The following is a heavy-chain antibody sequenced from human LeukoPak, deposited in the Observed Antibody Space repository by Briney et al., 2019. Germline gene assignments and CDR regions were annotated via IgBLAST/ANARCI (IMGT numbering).Heavy chain of an antibody. Sequence: SETLSLTCTVSGGSISSSSYYWGWIRQPPGEGLEWIGSIYYSGSTYYNPSLKSRVTISVDTSKNQFSLKLSSVTAADTAVYYCARHPDYYDSSGYYYLLNWFDPWGQGTLVTVSS. V-gene: IGHV4-39*01. D-gene: IGHD3-22*01. CDR1: GGSISSSSYY. CDR2: IYYSGST. CDR3: ARHPDYYDSSGYYYLLNWFDP. J-gene: IGHJ5*02.